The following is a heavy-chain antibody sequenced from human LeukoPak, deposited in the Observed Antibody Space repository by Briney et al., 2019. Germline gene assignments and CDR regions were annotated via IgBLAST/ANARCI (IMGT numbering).Heavy chain of an antibody. Sequence: GGSLRLSCAASGFTFSSYAMSWVRQAPGKGLDWVSAISGSGGSTYYADSVKGRFTISRDNSENTLYLQMNSLRAEDTAVYYCAKVRSYYYGMDVWGQGTTVTVSS. D-gene: IGHD3-10*01. V-gene: IGHV3-23*01. CDR3: AKVRSYYYGMDV. CDR1: GFTFSSYA. CDR2: ISGSGGST. J-gene: IGHJ6*02.